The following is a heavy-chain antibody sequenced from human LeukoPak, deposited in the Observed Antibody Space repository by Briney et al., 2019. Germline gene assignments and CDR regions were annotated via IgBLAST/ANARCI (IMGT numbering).Heavy chain of an antibody. J-gene: IGHJ4*02. CDR2: ISGLSSYL. CDR1: GFTFSDYN. V-gene: IGHV3-21*01. D-gene: IGHD4-17*01. Sequence: GGSLRLSCTVSGFTFSDYNMNWVRQAPGKGLEWVSSISGLSSYLYYSDSVKGRFTISRDNAQNSLFLQMTSLRVDDSAIYYRARADRWGEYHFDSWGQGTPVIVSS. CDR3: ARADRWGEYHFDS.